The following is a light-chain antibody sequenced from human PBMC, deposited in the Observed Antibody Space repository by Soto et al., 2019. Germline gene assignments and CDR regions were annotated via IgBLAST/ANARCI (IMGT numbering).Light chain of an antibody. J-gene: IGKJ1*01. CDR2: GAS. V-gene: IGKV3-20*01. CDR3: QQYGSSSWT. CDR1: QSVSSSY. Sequence: EKLMSQSPATLSVSPGERATLSCRASQSVSSSYLAWYQQKPGQAPRLLIYGASSRATGIPDRFSGSGSGTDFTLTISRLEPEDFAVYYCQQYGSSSWTFGQGTKVDIK.